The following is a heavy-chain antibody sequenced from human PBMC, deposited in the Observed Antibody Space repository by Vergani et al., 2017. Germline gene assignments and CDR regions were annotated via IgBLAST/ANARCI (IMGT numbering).Heavy chain of an antibody. D-gene: IGHD3-3*01. CDR3: ARFGVVIPFDY. CDR1: GFTLSSYS. V-gene: IGHV3-21*01. J-gene: IGHJ4*02. CDR2: ISSSSSYI. Sequence: EVQLVESGGGLVQPGRFLRLSCAASGFTLSSYSMNWVRQAPGKGLEWVSSISSSSSYIYYAASVKGRFTISRDNAKNSLYLQMNSLRAEDTAVYYCARFGVVIPFDYWGQGTLVTVSS.